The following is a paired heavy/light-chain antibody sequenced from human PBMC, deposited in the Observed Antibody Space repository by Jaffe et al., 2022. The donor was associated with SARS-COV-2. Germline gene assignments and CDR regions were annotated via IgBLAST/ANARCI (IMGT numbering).Heavy chain of an antibody. J-gene: IGHJ4*02. CDR1: GYTFTSYA. CDR3: ARVARVGYCSGGSCWGLSD. V-gene: IGHV7-4-1*02. CDR2: INTNTGNP. Sequence: QVQLVQSGSELKKPGASVKVSCKASGYTFTSYAMNWVRQAPGQGLEWMGWINTNTGNPTYAQGFTGRFVFSLDTSVSTAYLQISSLKAEDTAVYYCARVARVGYCSGGSCWGLSDWGQGTLVTVSS. D-gene: IGHD2-15*01.
Light chain of an antibody. CDR3: QQYDNLPPSIT. J-gene: IGKJ5*01. Sequence: DIQMTQSPSSLSASVGDRVTITCQASQDISNYLNWYQQKPGKAPKLLIYDASNLETGVPSRFSGSGSGTDFTFTISSLQPEDIATYYCQQYDNLPPSITFGQGTRLEIK. CDR1: QDISNY. CDR2: DAS. V-gene: IGKV1-33*01.